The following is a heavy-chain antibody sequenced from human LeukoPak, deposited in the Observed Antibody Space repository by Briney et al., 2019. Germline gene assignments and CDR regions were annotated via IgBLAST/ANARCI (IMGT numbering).Heavy chain of an antibody. V-gene: IGHV3-30*18. J-gene: IGHJ4*03. Sequence: GSLVPSWAAPGFPLKNYVIHLVPQAPGKGPEGVAVTSSDLQATYYADSVEGRFTISRDNSRNTLYLQMNRLRAEDTAVYYCAKDIPIRSYSEYWGQGNLVTVSS. CDR3: AKDIPIRSYSEY. CDR1: GFPLKNYV. CDR2: TSSDLQAT.